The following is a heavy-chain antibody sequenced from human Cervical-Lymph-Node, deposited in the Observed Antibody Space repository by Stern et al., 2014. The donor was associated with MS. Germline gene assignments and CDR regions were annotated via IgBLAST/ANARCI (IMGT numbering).Heavy chain of an antibody. CDR3: ARDRGQLVADNWFDP. D-gene: IGHD6-6*01. J-gene: IGHJ5*02. V-gene: IGHV1-46*01. CDR2: INPSGGST. CDR1: GYTFTSYY. Sequence: VQLVESGAEVKKPGASVKVSCKASGYTFTSYYMHWVRQAPGQGLEWMGIINPSGGSTSYPQKFQVRVAMTRDTSRSTVYMELSSLRSEDTAVYYCARDRGQLVADNWFDPWGQGTLVTVSS.